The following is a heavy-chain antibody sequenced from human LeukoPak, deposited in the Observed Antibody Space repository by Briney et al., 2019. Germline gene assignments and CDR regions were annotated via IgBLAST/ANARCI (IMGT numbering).Heavy chain of an antibody. CDR3: AKAGDYSYFDY. V-gene: IGHV3-23*01. CDR1: GFTFTTYT. CDR2: ISGSDGST. Sequence: PGRSLRLSCATSGFTFTTYTMNWVRQAPGKGLEWVSAISGSDGSTYYADSVKGRFTISRDNSKNTLYLQMNSLRAEDTAAYYCAKAGDYSYFDYWGQGTLVTVSS. J-gene: IGHJ4*02. D-gene: IGHD4-11*01.